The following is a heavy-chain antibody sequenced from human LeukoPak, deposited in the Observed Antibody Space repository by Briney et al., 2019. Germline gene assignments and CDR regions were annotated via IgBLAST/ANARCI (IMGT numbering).Heavy chain of an antibody. V-gene: IGHV4-59*01. CDR1: GGSISSYY. CDR2: IYYSGST. D-gene: IGHD2-8*01. CDR3: ALGYCINGVCYGLDY. Sequence: PSETLSLTCTVSGGSISSYYWSWLRQPPGKGLEWIGYIYYSGSTMYNPSLKSRVTISVDTSKKQFSLKLRSVTAADTAVYYCALGYCINGVCYGLDYWGQGTLVTVSS. J-gene: IGHJ4*02.